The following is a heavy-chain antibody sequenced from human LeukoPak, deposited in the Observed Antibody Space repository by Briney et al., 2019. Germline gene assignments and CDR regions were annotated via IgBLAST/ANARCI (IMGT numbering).Heavy chain of an antibody. V-gene: IGHV3-23*01. D-gene: IGHD3-10*01. CDR1: GGSISSGDYY. Sequence: ETLSLTCTVSGGSISSGDYYWSWVRQAPGKGLEWVSAISGSGGSTYYADSVKGRFTISRDNSKNTLYLQMNSLRAEDTAVYYCAKERITMVRGDLHDYWGQGTLVTVSS. J-gene: IGHJ4*02. CDR2: ISGSGGST. CDR3: AKERITMVRGDLHDY.